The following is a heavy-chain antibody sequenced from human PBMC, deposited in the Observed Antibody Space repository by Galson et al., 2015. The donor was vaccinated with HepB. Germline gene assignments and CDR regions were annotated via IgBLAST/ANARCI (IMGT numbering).Heavy chain of an antibody. V-gene: IGHV1-46*01. J-gene: IGHJ6*03. CDR2: INPSGGST. D-gene: IGHD2-2*01. CDR3: ASCSSTSCYVRYYYYMDV. CDR1: GYTFTSYY. Sequence: SVKVSCKASGYTFTSYYMHWVRQAPGQGLEWMGIINPSGGSTSYAQKFQGRVTMTRDTSTSTVYMELSSLRSEDTAVYYCASCSSTSCYVRYYYYMDVWGKGTTVTVSS.